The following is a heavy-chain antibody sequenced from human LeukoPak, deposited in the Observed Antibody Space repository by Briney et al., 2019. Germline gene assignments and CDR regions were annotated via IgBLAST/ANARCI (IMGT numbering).Heavy chain of an antibody. CDR2: LNWNGDTT. CDR3: ASRHSDGYFDY. CDR1: GFTFDEYA. J-gene: IGHJ4*02. Sequence: TGGSLRLSCAASGFTFDEYAMSWVRQLPGKGLEWVSGLNWNGDTTDYADSVRGRFTISRDNAKNSLYLRMNSLTAEDTAFYYCASRHSDGYFDYWGQGTLVTVSS. D-gene: IGHD3-22*01. V-gene: IGHV3-20*04.